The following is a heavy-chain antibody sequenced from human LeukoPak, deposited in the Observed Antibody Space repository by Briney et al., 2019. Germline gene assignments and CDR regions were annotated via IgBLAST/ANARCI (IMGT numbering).Heavy chain of an antibody. Sequence: PGGSLRLSCAASGFTFRSYGMTWVRQAPGKGLEWVAVISYDGSNKYYADSVKGRFTISRDNSKNTLYLQMNSLRAEDTAVYYCARDRIAGMATITSDGFDIWGQGTMVTVSS. CDR3: ARDRIAGMATITSDGFDI. J-gene: IGHJ3*02. V-gene: IGHV3-30*03. CDR2: ISYDGSNK. CDR1: GFTFRSYG. D-gene: IGHD5-24*01.